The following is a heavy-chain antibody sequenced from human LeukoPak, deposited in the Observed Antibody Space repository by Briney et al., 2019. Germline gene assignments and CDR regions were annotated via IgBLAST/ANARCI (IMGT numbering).Heavy chain of an antibody. V-gene: IGHV3-53*05. CDR2: IYSGGST. Sequence: GGSLRLSCAASGFTVSSNYMSWVRQAPGKGLEWVSVIYSGGSTYYADSVKGRFTISRDNSKNTLYLQMNSLRAEDTAVYYCAKVHDSSGYLLDGTDYWGQGTLVTVSS. J-gene: IGHJ4*02. CDR1: GFTVSSNY. CDR3: AKVHDSSGYLLDGTDY. D-gene: IGHD3-22*01.